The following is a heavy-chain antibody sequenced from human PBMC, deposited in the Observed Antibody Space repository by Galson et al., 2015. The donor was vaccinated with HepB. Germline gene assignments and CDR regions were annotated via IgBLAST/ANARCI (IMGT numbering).Heavy chain of an antibody. D-gene: IGHD1-26*01. CDR3: ARGPSGSYYAFDI. V-gene: IGHV3-53*04. J-gene: IGHJ3*02. CDR1: GFTVSSNY. Sequence: SLRLSCAASGFTVSSNYMSWVRQAPGKGLEWVSVIYSGGSTYYADAVKGRLTISRHNTKNTLYLQMNSRRAEDTAVYYCARGPSGSYYAFDIWGQGTMVTVSS. CDR2: IYSGGST.